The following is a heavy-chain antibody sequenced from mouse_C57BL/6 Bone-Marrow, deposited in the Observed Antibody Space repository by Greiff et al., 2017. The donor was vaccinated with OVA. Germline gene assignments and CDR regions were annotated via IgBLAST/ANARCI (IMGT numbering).Heavy chain of an antibody. J-gene: IGHJ1*03. V-gene: IGHV1-42*01. Sequence: VQLQQSGPELVKPGASVKISCKASGYSFTGYYMNWVKQSPEKSLEWIGEINPSTGGTTYNQKFKAKATLTVDKSSSTAYMQLKSLTSEDSAVYYCARSEDYWYFDVWGTGTTVTVSS. CDR3: ARSEDYWYFDV. CDR2: INPSTGGT. CDR1: GYSFTGYY.